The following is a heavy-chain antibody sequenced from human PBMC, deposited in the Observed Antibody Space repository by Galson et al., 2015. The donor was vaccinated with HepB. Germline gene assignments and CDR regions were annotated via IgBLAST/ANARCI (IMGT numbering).Heavy chain of an antibody. Sequence: ETLSLTCIVSGGSISTYYWSWIRQPPGKGLEWIGCLSHNENTYYNPSLKSRVTMSVDPSKNQFSLRLNSVTAADTAMYYCARGLSWTDPDYWGQGTLVTVPS. J-gene: IGHJ4*02. D-gene: IGHD1-1*01. CDR2: LSHNENT. V-gene: IGHV4-59*01. CDR1: GGSISTYY. CDR3: ARGLSWTDPDY.